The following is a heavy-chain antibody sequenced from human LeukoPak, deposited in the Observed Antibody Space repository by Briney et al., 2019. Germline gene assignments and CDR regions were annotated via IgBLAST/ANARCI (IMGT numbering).Heavy chain of an antibody. CDR3: ASLYYDFWSAYYFDY. CDR1: GFTFSSYW. D-gene: IGHD3-3*01. J-gene: IGHJ4*02. Sequence: GGTLRLSCPASGFTFSSYWMSWVRQAPGKGLEWVTNIKQDGSEKYYVDSVKGRFTISRDNAKNSLYLQMNSLRAEDTAVYYCASLYYDFWSAYYFDYWGQGTLVTVSS. V-gene: IGHV3-7*01. CDR2: IKQDGSEK.